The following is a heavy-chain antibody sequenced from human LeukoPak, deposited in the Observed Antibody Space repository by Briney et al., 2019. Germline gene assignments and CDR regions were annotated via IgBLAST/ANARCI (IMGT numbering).Heavy chain of an antibody. CDR1: GYTFTSYG. J-gene: IGHJ4*02. CDR3: ARDGRIENGVLRYFDWKYYFDY. Sequence: ASVTVSCKASGYTFTSYGISWVRQAPGQGLEWMGWISAYNGNTNYAQKLQGRVTMTTDTSTSTAYMELRSLRSDDTAVYYCARDGRIENGVLRYFDWKYYFDYWGQGTLVTVSS. V-gene: IGHV1-18*01. D-gene: IGHD3-9*01. CDR2: ISAYNGNT.